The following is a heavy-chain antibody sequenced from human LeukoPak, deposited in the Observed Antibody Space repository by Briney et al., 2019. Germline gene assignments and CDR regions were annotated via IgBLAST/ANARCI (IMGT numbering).Heavy chain of an antibody. D-gene: IGHD4-23*01. CDR2: IYYSGST. J-gene: IGHJ4*02. CDR1: GGSINSSSYY. V-gene: IGHV4-39*07. CDR3: ARASSPLHPVRLYGGNSGALDY. Sequence: SETLSFTCTVSGGSINSSSYYWRWIRQPPGKGLERIGNIYYSGSTNYTPSFKSRVTISVDTSKSQFSLELSSLTAADTAVYYCARASSPLHPVRLYGGNSGALDYWGQGTLVTVSS.